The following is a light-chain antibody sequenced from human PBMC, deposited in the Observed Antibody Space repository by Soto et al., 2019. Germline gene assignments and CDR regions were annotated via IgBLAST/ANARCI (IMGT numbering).Light chain of an antibody. CDR3: QKRDGSST. CDR2: DAS. V-gene: IGKV3-11*01. Sequence: VLTQTPVTLSFYPGKRATLSFRASQTVSNQLAWYQQKPGQAPRLLIYDASRRVTGIPARFSGSGSGTDFTLTLSSLEPEDFAVYYCQKRDGSSTFGEGTRLEIK. CDR1: QTVSNQ. J-gene: IGKJ5*01.